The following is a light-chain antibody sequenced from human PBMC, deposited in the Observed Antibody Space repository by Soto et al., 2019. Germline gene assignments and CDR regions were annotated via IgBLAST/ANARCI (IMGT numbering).Light chain of an antibody. V-gene: IGLV1-40*01. CDR3: SSYSISTAYL. CDR1: NSNIGAGFD. Sequence: QSVLTQPPSVSGAPGQRVTISCTGSNSNIGAGFDVHWYQQLPGTAPKLILFEVSIRPSGVSYRFSGSKSGNTASLTISGLQAEDEADYFCSSYSISTAYLFGTGTKLTVL. J-gene: IGLJ2*01. CDR2: EVS.